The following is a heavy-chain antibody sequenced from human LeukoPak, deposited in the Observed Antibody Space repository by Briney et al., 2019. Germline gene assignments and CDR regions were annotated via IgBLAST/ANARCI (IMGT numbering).Heavy chain of an antibody. CDR3: ARGFWESGLEY. CDR1: AYTFTGYY. D-gene: IGHD3-10*01. CDR2: INPDSGGT. J-gene: IGHJ4*02. V-gene: IGHV1-2*02. Sequence: AASVKVSCKASAYTFTGYYMHWVRQAPGQGLEWMGWINPDSGGTNYAQKFQGRVTMTRDTSISTAYMELSRLRSDDTAVYFCARGFWESGLEYWGQGTLVTVSS.